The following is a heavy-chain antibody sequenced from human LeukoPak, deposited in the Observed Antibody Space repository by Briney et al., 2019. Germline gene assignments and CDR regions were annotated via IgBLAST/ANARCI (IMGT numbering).Heavy chain of an antibody. CDR2: ISSSDGTT. CDR3: VRELVPQSINSGYDSFHI. D-gene: IGHD5-12*01. CDR1: GFTFSSYA. J-gene: IGHJ3*02. V-gene: IGHV3-48*03. Sequence: PGGSLRLSCAASGFTFSSYAMHWVRQAPGKGLEWVSYISSSDGTTYYADSVKGRFTISRDNAKNSLSLQMNSLSAEDTAVYYCVRELVPQSINSGYDSFHIWGQGTMVTVSS.